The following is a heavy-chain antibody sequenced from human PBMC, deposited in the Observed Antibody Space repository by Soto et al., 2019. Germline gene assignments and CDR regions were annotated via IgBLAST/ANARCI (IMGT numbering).Heavy chain of an antibody. CDR1: GGSISSYY. CDR2: IYYSGST. V-gene: IGHV4-59*01. D-gene: IGHD5-12*01. Sequence: SETLSLTCTVSGGSISSYYWSWIRQPPGKGLEWIGYIYYSGSTNYNPSLKSRVTISVDTSKNQFSLKLSSVTAADTAVYYCARVSGEVVQYYYYYYMDVWGKGTTVTVSS. CDR3: ARVSGEVVQYYYYYYMDV. J-gene: IGHJ6*03.